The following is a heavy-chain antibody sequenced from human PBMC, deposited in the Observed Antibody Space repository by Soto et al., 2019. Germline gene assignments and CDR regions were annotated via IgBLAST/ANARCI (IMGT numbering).Heavy chain of an antibody. CDR1: GFTFSSYG. Sequence: QVQLVESGGGVVQPGRSLRLSCAASGFTFSSYGMHWVRQAPGKGLEWVAVRWYDGSNKYYADSVKGRFTISRDNSKNTLYLQMNSLRAEDTAVYYCARARGNYDFWSGYSYYFDYWGQGSLVTVSS. J-gene: IGHJ4*02. CDR3: ARARGNYDFWSGYSYYFDY. V-gene: IGHV3-33*01. CDR2: RWYDGSNK. D-gene: IGHD3-3*01.